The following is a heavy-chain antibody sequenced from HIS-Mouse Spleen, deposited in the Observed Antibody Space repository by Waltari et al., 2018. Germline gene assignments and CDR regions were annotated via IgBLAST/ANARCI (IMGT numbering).Heavy chain of an antibody. CDR1: GFTFSSYG. D-gene: IGHD6-19*01. CDR3: AKASSGWLDY. Sequence: QVQLVESGGGVVQPGRSLRLSCAASGFTFSSYGMHWVRQAPGKGWGGVAVISYDGSNKYYADSVKGRFTISRDNSKNTLYLQMNSLRAEDTAVYYCAKASSGWLDYWGQGTLVTVSS. CDR2: ISYDGSNK. V-gene: IGHV3-30*18. J-gene: IGHJ4*02.